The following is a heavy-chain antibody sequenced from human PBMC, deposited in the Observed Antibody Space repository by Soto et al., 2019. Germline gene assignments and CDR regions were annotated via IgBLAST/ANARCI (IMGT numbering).Heavy chain of an antibody. V-gene: IGHV1-69*02. CDR3: ARAIGAMVPFDY. CDR1: GGTFSSYT. Sequence: ASVKVSCKASGGTFSSYTISWVRQAPGQGLEWMGRIIPILGIANYAQKFQGRVTITADKSTSTAYMELSSLRSEDTAVYYCARAIGAMVPFDYWGQGTLVTVSS. J-gene: IGHJ4*02. CDR2: IIPILGIA. D-gene: IGHD5-18*01.